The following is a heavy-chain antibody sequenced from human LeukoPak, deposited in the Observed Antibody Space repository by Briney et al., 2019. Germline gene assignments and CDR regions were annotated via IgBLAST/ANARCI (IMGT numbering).Heavy chain of an antibody. CDR3: ARENSGTYHLDY. D-gene: IGHD1-26*01. J-gene: IGHJ4*02. CDR1: GFTFSTYG. V-gene: IGHV3-30*03. CDR2: VSYDGGNK. Sequence: GGSLRLSCAASGFTFSTYGMFWFRQAPAKGLEGLAVVSYDGGNKYYADSVKGRFTISRDNSKNTLYLQMNSLRPDDTALYYCARENSGTYHLDYWGQGTLVTVSS.